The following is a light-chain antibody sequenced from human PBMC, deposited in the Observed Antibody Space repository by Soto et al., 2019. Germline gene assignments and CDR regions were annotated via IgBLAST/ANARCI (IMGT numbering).Light chain of an antibody. V-gene: IGKV1-27*01. J-gene: IGKJ4*01. CDR2: AAS. Sequence: EIVMTQSPSTLSASLGDRVTISCRASQGICNYLAWYQQKPGQAPKLLIYAASTLAAGVPARFSGSGSGTDSTLIISRLHADDAATYYYHQYNSALLTFGGGTRLEIK. CDR1: QGICNY. CDR3: HQYNSALLT.